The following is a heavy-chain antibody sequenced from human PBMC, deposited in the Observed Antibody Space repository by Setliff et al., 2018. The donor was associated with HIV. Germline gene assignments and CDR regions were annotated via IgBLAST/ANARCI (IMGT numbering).Heavy chain of an antibody. D-gene: IGHD6-6*01. J-gene: IGHJ4*02. CDR2: ISYDGGSK. V-gene: IGHV3-30*07. CDR3: ARAWAMQQLVPAY. Sequence: PGGSLRLSCAASGFTFSNYAMNWVRQAPGKGLESVSFISYDGGSKYYADSVKGRFTISRDNSKNTLYLQMNSLRVEDTAIYYRARAWAMQQLVPAYWGQGTLVTVSS. CDR1: GFTFSNYA.